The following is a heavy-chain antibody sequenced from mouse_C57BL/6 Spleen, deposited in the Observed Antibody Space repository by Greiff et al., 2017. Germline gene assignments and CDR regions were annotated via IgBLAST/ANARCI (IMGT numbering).Heavy chain of an antibody. J-gene: IGHJ4*01. CDR1: GFNIKDYY. D-gene: IGHD1-1*01. V-gene: IGHV14-2*01. Sequence: EVMLVESGAELVKPGASVTLSCTASGFNIKDYYMHWVKQRTEQGLEWIGRIDPEDGGTKYAPKFQGKATITADTSSNTAYLQLSSLTSEDTAVYYCARGDGSRYYAMDYWGQGTSVTVSS. CDR3: ARGDGSRYYAMDY. CDR2: IDPEDGGT.